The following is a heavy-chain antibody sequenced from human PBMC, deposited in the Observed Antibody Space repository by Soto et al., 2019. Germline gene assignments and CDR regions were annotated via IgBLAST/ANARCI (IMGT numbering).Heavy chain of an antibody. CDR2: IYYSGST. D-gene: IGHD6-6*01. CDR1: GGSISSGDYY. V-gene: IGHV4-30-4*01. Sequence: SLTCTVSGGSISSGDYYWSWLRQPPGKGLEWIGYIYYSGSTYYNPSLKSRVTISVDTSKNQFSLKLSSVTAADTAVYYCAREATIAARLDSWGQGTLVTVSS. J-gene: IGHJ4*02. CDR3: AREATIAARLDS.